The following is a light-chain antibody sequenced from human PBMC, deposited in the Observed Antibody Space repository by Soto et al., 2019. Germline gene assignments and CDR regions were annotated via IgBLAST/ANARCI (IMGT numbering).Light chain of an antibody. J-gene: IGLJ1*01. Sequence: QSALAQPASVSVSPGQSITISCTGTSNDVGHFNYVSWFQQHPGKAPKLLIFDVNNWPSGVSDRFSGSKSGNTASLTISGLQPEDEADYYCTSFTTSDTFVFGSGTKLTVL. CDR2: DVN. CDR1: SNDVGHFNY. CDR3: TSFTTSDTFV. V-gene: IGLV2-14*03.